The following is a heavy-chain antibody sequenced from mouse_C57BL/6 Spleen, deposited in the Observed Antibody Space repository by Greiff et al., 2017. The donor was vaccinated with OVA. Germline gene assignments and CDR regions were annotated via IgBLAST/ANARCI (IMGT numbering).Heavy chain of an antibody. CDR1: GYSITSGYY. D-gene: IGHD1-1*01. J-gene: IGHJ4*01. V-gene: IGHV3-6*01. Sequence: EVQLVESGPGLVKPSQSLSLTCSVTGYSITSGYYWNWIRQFPGNKLEWMGYISYDGSNNYNPSLQNRISITRDTSKNQFFLKLNSVTTEYTATYYCAREGTTVVATGDWGQGTSVTVSS. CDR2: ISYDGSN. CDR3: AREGTTVVATGD.